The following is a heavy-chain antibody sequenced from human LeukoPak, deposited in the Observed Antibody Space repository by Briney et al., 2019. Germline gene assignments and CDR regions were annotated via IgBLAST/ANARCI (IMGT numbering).Heavy chain of an antibody. Sequence: SETLSLTCIVSGYSISSGYYWGWIRQPPGKGLERIGSIYHSGSTYSNPSLKSRVTISVDTSKNQFSLKLSSVTAADTAVYYCAREDCSSTSCRYGGDDAFDIWGQGTMVTVSS. J-gene: IGHJ3*02. CDR2: IYHSGST. CDR3: AREDCSSTSCRYGGDDAFDI. V-gene: IGHV4-38-2*02. CDR1: GYSISSGYY. D-gene: IGHD2-2*01.